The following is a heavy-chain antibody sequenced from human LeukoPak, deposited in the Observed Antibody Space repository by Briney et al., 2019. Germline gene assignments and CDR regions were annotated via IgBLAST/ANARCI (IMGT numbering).Heavy chain of an antibody. CDR3: ARHGKIWGSYRYALPSSGRYYYYGMDV. CDR2: IYYSGST. Sequence: SETLSLTCTVSGGSISSYYWSWIRQPPEKGLEWIGYIYYSGSTNYNPSLKSRVTISVDTSKNQFSLKLSSVTAADTAVYYCARHGKIWGSYRYALPSSGRYYYYGMDVWGQGTTVTVSS. J-gene: IGHJ6*02. D-gene: IGHD3-16*02. CDR1: GGSISSYY. V-gene: IGHV4-59*08.